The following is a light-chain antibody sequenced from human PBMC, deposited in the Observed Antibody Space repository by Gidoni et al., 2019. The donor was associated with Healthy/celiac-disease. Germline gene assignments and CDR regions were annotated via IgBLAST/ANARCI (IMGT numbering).Light chain of an antibody. Sequence: IQMTQSPSSLSASVGDRVTITCQASQDSSNYLNWYQQKPGKAPKLLIYDASNLETGVPSRISGSGSGTDFTFTISSLQPEDIATYYCQQYDNLPLTFGGGTKVEIK. CDR3: QQYDNLPLT. V-gene: IGKV1-33*01. J-gene: IGKJ4*01. CDR2: DAS. CDR1: QDSSNY.